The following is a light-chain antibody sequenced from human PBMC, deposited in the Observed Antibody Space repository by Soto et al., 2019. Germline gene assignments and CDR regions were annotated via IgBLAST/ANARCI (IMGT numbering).Light chain of an antibody. CDR2: DVS. CDR1: SSDVGGYNY. V-gene: IGLV2-14*01. Sequence: ALTQPASVSGSPGQSITISCTGTSSDVGGYNYVSWYQQHPGKAPKLMIYDVSNRPSGVSNRFSGSKSGNTASLTISGLQAEDEADYYCSSYTSSSAYVVFGGGTKVTVL. J-gene: IGLJ2*01. CDR3: SSYTSSSAYVV.